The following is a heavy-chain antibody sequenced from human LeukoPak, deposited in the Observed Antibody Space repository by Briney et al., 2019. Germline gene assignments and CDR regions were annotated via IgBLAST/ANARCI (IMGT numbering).Heavy chain of an antibody. CDR3: ARDSGYSYGFNYYYGMDV. V-gene: IGHV1-69*04. J-gene: IGHJ6*02. D-gene: IGHD5-18*01. Sequence: SVKVSCKASGGTFSSYAISWVRQAPGQGLEWMGRIIPILGIANYAQKFQGRVTITADKSTSTAYMELSSLRSEDTAVYYCARDSGYSYGFNYYYGMDVWGQGTTVTVSS. CDR2: IIPILGIA. CDR1: GGTFSSYA.